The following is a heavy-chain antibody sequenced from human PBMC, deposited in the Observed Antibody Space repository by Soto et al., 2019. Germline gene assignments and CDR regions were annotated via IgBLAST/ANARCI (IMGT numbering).Heavy chain of an antibody. CDR2: IRSSGSYI. Sequence: EVQLVEWGGGLVKPGGSLRLSCAASGFTFSSYSMNWVRQAPGKGLEWVSFIRSSGSYIYYADSVKGRFTISRDNAKNSLYLQMNSLRAEDTAVYYCARVYVDTAMVQDWYFDLWGRGTLVTVSS. D-gene: IGHD5-18*01. CDR1: GFTFSSYS. CDR3: ARVYVDTAMVQDWYFDL. J-gene: IGHJ2*01. V-gene: IGHV3-21*01.